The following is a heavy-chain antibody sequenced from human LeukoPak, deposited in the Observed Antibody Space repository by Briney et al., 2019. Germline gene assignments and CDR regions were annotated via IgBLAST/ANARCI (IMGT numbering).Heavy chain of an antibody. V-gene: IGHV4-59*01. D-gene: IGHD5-24*01. CDR3: ARDTTVGGAAAGYNPWGWYFDL. CDR1: GGSISSYY. CDR2: IYYSGST. Sequence: SETLSLTCTVSGGSISSYYWSWIRQPPGKGLEWIGYIYYSGSTNYNPPLKSRVTISVDTSKNQFSLKLSSVTAADTAVYYCARDTTVGGAAAGYNPWGWYFDLWGRGTLVTVSS. J-gene: IGHJ2*01.